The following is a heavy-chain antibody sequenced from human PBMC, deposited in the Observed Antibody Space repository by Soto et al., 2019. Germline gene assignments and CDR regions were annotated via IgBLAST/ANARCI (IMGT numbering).Heavy chain of an antibody. CDR3: AREGPSYGGFDY. V-gene: IGHV1-69*13. D-gene: IGHD5-18*01. Sequence: GASVKLSGKASGGTFSSYAISWVRQAPGQGLEWMGGIIPIFGTANYAQKFQGRVTITADESTSTAYMELSSLRSEDTAVYYCAREGPSYGGFDYWGQGTLVTVSS. CDR1: GGTFSSYA. J-gene: IGHJ4*02. CDR2: IIPIFGTA.